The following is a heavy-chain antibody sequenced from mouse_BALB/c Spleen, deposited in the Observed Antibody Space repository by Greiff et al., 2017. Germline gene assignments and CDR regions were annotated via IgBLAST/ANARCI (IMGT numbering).Heavy chain of an antibody. Sequence: QVQLKQPGAELVRPGASVKLSCKASGYTFTSYWINWVKQRPGQGLEWIGNIYPSDSYTNYNQKFKDKATLTVDKSSSTAYMQLSSPTSEDPAVYYCTRNWGNWDGFAYWGQGTLVTVSA. V-gene: IGHV1-69*02. CDR3: TRNWGNWDGFAY. D-gene: IGHD4-1*01. J-gene: IGHJ3*01. CDR1: GYTFTSYW. CDR2: IYPSDSYT.